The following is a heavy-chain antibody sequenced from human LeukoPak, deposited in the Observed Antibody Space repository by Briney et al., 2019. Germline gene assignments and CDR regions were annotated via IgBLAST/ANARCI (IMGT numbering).Heavy chain of an antibody. CDR3: ARPISSSSPHLDYYYGMDV. CDR1: GGSISSSSYY. J-gene: IGHJ6*02. Sequence: PSETLSLTCTVSGGSISSSSYYWGWIRQPPGKGLEWIGSIYYSGSTYYNPSLKSRVTISVDTSKNQFSLKLSSVTAADTAVYYCARPISSSSPHLDYYYGMDVWGQGTTVTVSS. V-gene: IGHV4-39*01. D-gene: IGHD6-13*01. CDR2: IYYSGST.